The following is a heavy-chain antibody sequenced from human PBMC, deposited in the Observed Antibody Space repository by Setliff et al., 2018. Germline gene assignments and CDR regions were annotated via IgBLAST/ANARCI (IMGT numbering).Heavy chain of an antibody. CDR3: ARTCSGSGCYAGLES. CDR1: GFTFSSYW. V-gene: IGHV3-7*01. J-gene: IGHJ4*02. CDR2: IKQDGSST. D-gene: IGHD2-15*01. Sequence: GGPLRLSCAASGFTFSSYWMSWVRQAPGKGLEWVSNIKQDGSSTSYADSVKGRFTISRDNAKNTLYLQMNSLRPEDTAVYYCARTCSGSGCYAGLESWGQGTPVTVS.